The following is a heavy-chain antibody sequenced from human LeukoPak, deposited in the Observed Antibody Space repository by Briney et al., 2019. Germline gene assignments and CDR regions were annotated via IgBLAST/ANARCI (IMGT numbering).Heavy chain of an antibody. CDR3: ARAKFGSSIYFDY. D-gene: IGHD6-6*01. CDR1: GFTFSDYY. Sequence: GGSLRLSCAASGFTFSDYYMSWIRQAPGKGLEWVSYISSSGSTIYYADSVEGRFTISRDNAKSSLYLQMNSLRAEDTAVYYCARAKFGSSIYFDYWGQGTLVTVSS. J-gene: IGHJ4*02. V-gene: IGHV3-11*04. CDR2: ISSSGSTI.